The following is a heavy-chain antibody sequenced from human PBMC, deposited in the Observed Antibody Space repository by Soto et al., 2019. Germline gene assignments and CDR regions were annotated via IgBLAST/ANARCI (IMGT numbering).Heavy chain of an antibody. CDR1: GFTFSSYS. CDR2: ISSSSSTI. V-gene: IGHV3-48*02. D-gene: IGHD3-9*01. Sequence: GGSLRLSCAASGFTFSSYSMNWVRQAPGKGLEWVSYISSSSSTIYYADSVKGRFTISRDNAKNSLYLQMNSLRDEDTAVYYCARITSQYDILTGYYYDWFDPWGQGNLVTVS. CDR3: ARITSQYDILTGYYYDWFDP. J-gene: IGHJ5*02.